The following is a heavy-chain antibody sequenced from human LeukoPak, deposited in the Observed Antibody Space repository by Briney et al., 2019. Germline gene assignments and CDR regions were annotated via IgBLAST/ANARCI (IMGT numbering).Heavy chain of an antibody. CDR3: TTDVTYYYDSSGYPKNYYFDY. J-gene: IGHJ4*02. V-gene: IGHV3-23*01. Sequence: PGGSLRLSCAASGFTFSSYAMSWVRQAPGKGLEWVSAISGSGGSTYYADSVKGRFTISRDNSKNTLYLQMNSLRAEDTAVYYCTTDVTYYYDSSGYPKNYYFDYWGQGTLVTVSS. CDR1: GFTFSSYA. CDR2: ISGSGGST. D-gene: IGHD3-22*01.